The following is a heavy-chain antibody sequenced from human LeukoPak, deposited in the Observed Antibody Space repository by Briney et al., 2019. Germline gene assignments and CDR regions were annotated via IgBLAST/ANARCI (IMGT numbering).Heavy chain of an antibody. CDR1: GGSLSSGGYY. CDR3: ARSLRFGAYNWFDP. V-gene: IGHV4-31*03. CDR2: IYYSGST. D-gene: IGHD3-3*01. Sequence: SETLSLTCTVSGGSLSSGGYYWSWIRQHPGKGLEWIGYIYYSGSTYYNPPLKSRVTISVDTSKNQFSLKLSSVTAADTAVYYCARSLRFGAYNWFDPWGQGTLVTVSS. J-gene: IGHJ5*02.